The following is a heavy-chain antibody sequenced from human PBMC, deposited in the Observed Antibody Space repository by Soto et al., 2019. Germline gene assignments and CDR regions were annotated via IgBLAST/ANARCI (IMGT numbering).Heavy chain of an antibody. J-gene: IGHJ5*02. V-gene: IGHV3-53*01. D-gene: IGHD3-9*01. CDR1: GFTVSSNY. CDR2: IYSGGST. CDR3: ARVKYYDILTGPTRWFDP. Sequence: PGGSLRLSCAASGFTVSSNYMSWVRQAPGKGLEWVLVIYSGGSTYFADSVKGRFTISRDNSKNTLYLQMNSLRAEDTAVYYCARVKYYDILTGPTRWFDPWGQGTLVTVSS.